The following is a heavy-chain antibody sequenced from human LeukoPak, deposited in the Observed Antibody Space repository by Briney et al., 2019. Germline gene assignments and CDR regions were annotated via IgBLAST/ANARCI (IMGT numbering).Heavy chain of an antibody. Sequence: RRESPPSSCRGPGYSFNTYWTGWVRQMPGKGLEWMGIIYPGDSDTRYSPYIRRQVTMTADKSINTAYLQWSSLKASDTAMYFCARRQGCSTSRCPPDSWGQGTMVTVSS. CDR1: GYSFNTYW. CDR3: ARRQGCSTSRCPPDS. CDR2: IYPGDSDT. V-gene: IGHV5-51*01. D-gene: IGHD2-2*01. J-gene: IGHJ4*02.